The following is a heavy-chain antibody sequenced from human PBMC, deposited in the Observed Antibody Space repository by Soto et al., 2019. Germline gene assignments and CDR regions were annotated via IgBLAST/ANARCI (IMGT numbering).Heavy chain of an antibody. V-gene: IGHV1-18*04. J-gene: IGHJ3*02. CDR2: ISAYNGNT. D-gene: IGHD3-3*01. CDR3: ARVVHRLTQTYYDFWRGYYSLPVADAFDI. Sequence: AAVKVSCKASGYTFTSYGISWVRQAPGQGLEWMGWISAYNGNTNYAQKLQGRVTMTTDTSTSTAYMELRSQRSDDTAVYYCARVVHRLTQTYYDFWRGYYSLPVADAFDIWGHGTMVPVSS. CDR1: GYTFTSYG.